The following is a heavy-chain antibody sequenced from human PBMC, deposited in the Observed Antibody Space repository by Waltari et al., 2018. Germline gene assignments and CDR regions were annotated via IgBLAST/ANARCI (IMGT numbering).Heavy chain of an antibody. V-gene: IGHV1-2*02. CDR2: IKPNRGGT. Sequence: QVQLVQSGAEVKKPGASVKVSCKASGYTFTGYYMHWVRQAPGQGLEWMGWIKPNRGGTNYDQKFQGSVTMTRETSISTAYMALSRLRSDDTAVYSCARAQLWFRELLVGAFDIWGQGTMVTVSS. CDR1: GYTFTGYY. D-gene: IGHD3-10*01. CDR3: ARAQLWFRELLVGAFDI. J-gene: IGHJ3*02.